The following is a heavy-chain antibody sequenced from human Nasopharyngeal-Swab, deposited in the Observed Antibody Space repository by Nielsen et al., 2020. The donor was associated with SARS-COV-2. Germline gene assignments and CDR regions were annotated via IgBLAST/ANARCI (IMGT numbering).Heavy chain of an antibody. CDR3: ARGGPGLELFSRFDP. V-gene: IGHV4-59*01. CDR2: IYYSGST. J-gene: IGHJ5*02. Sequence: WIRQPPGKGLEWTGYIYYSGSTNYNPSLKSRVTISVDTSKNQFSLKLSSVTAADTAVYYCARGGPGLELFSRFDPWGQGTLVTVSS. D-gene: IGHD1-7*01.